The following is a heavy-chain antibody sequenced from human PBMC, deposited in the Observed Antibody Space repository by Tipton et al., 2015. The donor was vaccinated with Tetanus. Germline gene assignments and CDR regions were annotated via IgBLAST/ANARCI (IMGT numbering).Heavy chain of an antibody. CDR2: INHSGST. CDR1: GGSFSGYY. Sequence: TLSLTCAVYGGSFSGYYWSWIRQPPGKGLEWIGEINHSGSTNYNPSLKSRVTISVDTSKNQFSLKLSSVTAADTAVYYCARGVKYYDFWSGYYPGMDVWGQGTTVTVSS. V-gene: IGHV4-34*01. D-gene: IGHD3-3*01. CDR3: ARGVKYYDFWSGYYPGMDV. J-gene: IGHJ6*02.